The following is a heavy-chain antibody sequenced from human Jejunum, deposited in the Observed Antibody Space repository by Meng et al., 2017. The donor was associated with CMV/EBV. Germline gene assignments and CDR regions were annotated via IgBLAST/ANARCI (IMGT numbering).Heavy chain of an antibody. CDR3: ARGFLNGYQPFDY. D-gene: IGHD5-24*01. Sequence: QVQLMQSGAEVKEPGSSMKVSCKSSGGSVNNYAFNWVRQAPGQGLEWMGGIIAIFKTPNYAQKFQGRLTITADASTGTSYMELTSLTSEDTAVYYCARGFLNGYQPFDYWGQGTLVTVYS. CDR2: IIAIFKTP. V-gene: IGHV1-69*12. J-gene: IGHJ4*02. CDR1: GGSVNNYA.